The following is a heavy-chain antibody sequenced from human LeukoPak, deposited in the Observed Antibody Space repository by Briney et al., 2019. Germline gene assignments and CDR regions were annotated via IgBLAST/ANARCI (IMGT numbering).Heavy chain of an antibody. J-gene: IGHJ4*02. D-gene: IGHD6-13*01. CDR1: GGSISSSSYY. V-gene: IGHV4-39*07. CDR2: IHYSGST. CDR3: SSSWYDYDY. Sequence: SETLSLTCTVSGGSISSSSYYWGWIHQPPGKGLEWIGSIHYSGSTYYNPSLKSRVTISVDTSKNQFSLKLSSVTAADTAVYYCSSSWYDYDYWGQGTLVTVSS.